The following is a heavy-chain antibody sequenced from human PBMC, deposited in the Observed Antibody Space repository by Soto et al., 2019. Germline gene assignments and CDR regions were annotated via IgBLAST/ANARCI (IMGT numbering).Heavy chain of an antibody. CDR2: IYHSGST. J-gene: IGHJ4*02. D-gene: IGHD5-12*01. CDR3: ARSGETGRWLKLRRLDFDY. V-gene: IGHV4-4*02. Sequence: SETLSLTCAVSGGSISSSNWWSWVRQPPGKGLEWIGEIYHSGSTNYNPSLKSRVTISVDKSKNQFSLKLSSVTAADTAVYYWARSGETGRWLKLRRLDFDYWGQGTLVTVS. CDR1: GGSISSSNW.